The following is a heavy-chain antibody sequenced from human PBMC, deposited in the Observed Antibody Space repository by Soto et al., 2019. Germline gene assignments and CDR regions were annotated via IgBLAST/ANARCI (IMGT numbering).Heavy chain of an antibody. CDR3: ARDSPPTKSFDY. D-gene: IGHD5-12*01. Sequence: GASVKVSCKASGGTFSSYTISWVRQAPGQGLEWMGRIIPILGIANYAQKFQGRVTITADKSTSTAYMELSSLRSEDTAVYYCARDSPPTKSFDYWGQGTLVTVSS. V-gene: IGHV1-69*04. CDR2: IIPILGIA. J-gene: IGHJ4*02. CDR1: GGTFSSYT.